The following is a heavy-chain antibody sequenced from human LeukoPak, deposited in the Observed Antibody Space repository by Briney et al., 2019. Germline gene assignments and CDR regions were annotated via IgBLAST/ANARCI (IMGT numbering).Heavy chain of an antibody. V-gene: IGHV3-NL1*01. CDR1: GFTFSSYG. CDR3: AKVRDYGDYTSLDAFDI. D-gene: IGHD4-17*01. Sequence: PGGSLRLSCAASGFTFSSYGMHWVRQAPGKGLEWVSGINGGGSRSYYADFVKGRFTISRDNSKNTLYLLMNTLRAEDTAVYYCAKVRDYGDYTSLDAFDIWGQGTMVTVSS. J-gene: IGHJ3*02. CDR2: INGGGSRS.